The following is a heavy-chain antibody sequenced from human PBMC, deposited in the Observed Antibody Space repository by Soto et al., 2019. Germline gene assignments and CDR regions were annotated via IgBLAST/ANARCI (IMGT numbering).Heavy chain of an antibody. CDR1: GYTFTCYD. V-gene: IGHV1-8*01. D-gene: IGHD2-2*01. CDR3: ARVHCSSTSCYANDAFDI. J-gene: IGHJ3*02. CDR2: MNPNSGNT. Sequence: QVQLVQSGAEVKKPGASVKVSCKASGYTFTCYDINWVRQATGQGLEWMGWMNPNSGNTGYAQKFQGRVTMTRNTSISTAYMELSSLRSEDTAVYYCARVHCSSTSCYANDAFDIWGQGTMVTVSS.